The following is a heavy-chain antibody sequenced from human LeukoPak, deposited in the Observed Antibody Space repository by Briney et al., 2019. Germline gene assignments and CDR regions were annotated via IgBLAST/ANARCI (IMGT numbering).Heavy chain of an antibody. D-gene: IGHD3-3*01. J-gene: IGHJ4*02. Sequence: PSETLSLTCTVSGGSISSYYWSWIRQPAGKGLEWIGRIYTSGSTNYNPSLKSRVTISVDTSKNQFSLKLSSVTAADTAVYYCARGPVYYDFWSGYYTWGQGTLVTVSS. V-gene: IGHV4-4*07. CDR3: ARGPVYYDFWSGYYT. CDR1: GGSISSYY. CDR2: IYTSGST.